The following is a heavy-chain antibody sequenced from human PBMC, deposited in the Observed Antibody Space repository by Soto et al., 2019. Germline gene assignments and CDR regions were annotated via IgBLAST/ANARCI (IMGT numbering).Heavy chain of an antibody. CDR2: IYYSGST. CDR1: GGSISSSSYY. Sequence: PSETLSLTCTVSGGSISSSSYYWGWIRQPPGKGLEWIGSIYYSGSTYYNPSLKSRVTISVDTSKNQFSLKLSSVTAADTAVYYCARLSQLVRWIYYYYYMDVWGKGTTVTVSS. J-gene: IGHJ6*03. CDR3: ARLSQLVRWIYYYYYMDV. D-gene: IGHD6-6*01. V-gene: IGHV4-39*01.